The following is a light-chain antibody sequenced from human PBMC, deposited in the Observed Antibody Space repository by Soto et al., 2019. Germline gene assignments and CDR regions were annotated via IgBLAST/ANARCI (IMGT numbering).Light chain of an antibody. CDR1: QTINNH. Sequence: ETVMTQSPATLSVSPGEVATLSCRASQTINNHLAWYQQKPGQAPRILIYGASRRATGVPARFSGSGSGTEFTLTISSLQSEDFAVYYCQHYNNGPRFGQGTKVDIK. CDR2: GAS. J-gene: IGKJ1*01. CDR3: QHYNNGPR. V-gene: IGKV3-15*01.